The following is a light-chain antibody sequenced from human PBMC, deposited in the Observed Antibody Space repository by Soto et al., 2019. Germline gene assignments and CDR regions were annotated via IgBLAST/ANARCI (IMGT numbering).Light chain of an antibody. V-gene: IGLV2-18*01. CDR2: DVS. J-gene: IGLJ1*01. CDR1: IDDVTAYYR. CDR3: SVYTRTSTYV. Sequence: LTQPPSVSGSPGQSVTISCSGTIDDVTAYYRVSWYQQTPGTAPKLMIYDVSNRPSGVPDRFSGSRSGNTASLTISGLQAEDEGDYYCSVYTRTSTYVFGTGTKVTVL.